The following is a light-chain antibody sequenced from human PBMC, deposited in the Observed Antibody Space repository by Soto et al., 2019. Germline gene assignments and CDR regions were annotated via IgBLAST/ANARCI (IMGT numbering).Light chain of an antibody. Sequence: EIVLTQSPGTLSLSPGERATISCRASQSFTSTSLAWYQQKPGQAPRLLISGASSRAAGIPDRFRGSGSGTDFTLNISRMESEDIAVYYCQQYDSSPRTFDQGTRVEIK. CDR3: QQYDSSPRT. CDR1: QSFTSTS. CDR2: GAS. J-gene: IGKJ1*01. V-gene: IGKV3-20*01.